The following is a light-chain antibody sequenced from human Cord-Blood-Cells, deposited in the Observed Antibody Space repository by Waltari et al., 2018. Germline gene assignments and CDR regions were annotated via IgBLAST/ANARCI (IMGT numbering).Light chain of an antibody. J-gene: IGKJ5*01. CDR2: AGS. CDR1: QGINSY. Sequence: AIRMTQSPSSLSASTGDRVTITCRASQGINSYLAWYQQKPGTAPTLLIYAGSTLQSGVPSRFSRSGSGTEFSLTISCLQSEDCATYYCQQYYSYPTFGQGTRLEIK. V-gene: IGKV1-8*01. CDR3: QQYYSYPT.